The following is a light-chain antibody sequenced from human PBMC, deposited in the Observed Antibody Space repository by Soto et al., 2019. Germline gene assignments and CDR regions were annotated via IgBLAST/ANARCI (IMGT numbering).Light chain of an antibody. Sequence: AIQLTQSPSSLSASVGDRVTVTCRASQDIRNYLAWYQQKPGKAPKLLIYDASGLETGVPSRFSGSGSGTEFTLTISSLQPDDFATYYCQQYNRYSRTFGQGTKVDIK. CDR1: QDIRNY. CDR3: QQYNRYSRT. V-gene: IGKV1-13*02. CDR2: DAS. J-gene: IGKJ1*01.